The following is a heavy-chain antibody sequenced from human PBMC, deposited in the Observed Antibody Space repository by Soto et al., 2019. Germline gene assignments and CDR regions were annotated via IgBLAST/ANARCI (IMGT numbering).Heavy chain of an antibody. CDR2: VSFDGSSK. V-gene: IGHV3-30-3*01. CDR1: GFTFNYYP. CDR3: ARLPGPLVAVLYIYPLDGREAMSDVDF. Sequence: PGGSLRLSCAASGFTFNYYPMHWVRQAPGKGLEWVAVVSFDGSSKYYADSVKGRFTISKDNSKNTLYLQMNSLRREDAAVYYCARLPGPLVAVLYIYPLDGREAMSDVDFWGQGTTVTVSS. D-gene: IGHD6-19*01. J-gene: IGHJ6*02.